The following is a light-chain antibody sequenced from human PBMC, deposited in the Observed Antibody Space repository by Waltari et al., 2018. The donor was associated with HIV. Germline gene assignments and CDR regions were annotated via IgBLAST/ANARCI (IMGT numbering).Light chain of an antibody. J-gene: IGLJ1*01. V-gene: IGLV1-40*01. CDR3: QSYDSSLSGNYV. CDR1: SSNIGAGYD. Sequence: QSVLTQPPSVSGAPGQRVTISCTGSSSNIGAGYDVHWYQQLPGTAPKLLSYVNSNRPSGVPDRFSVSKSGTSASLAITGLQAEDEADYSCQSYDSSLSGNYVFGTGTKVTVL. CDR2: VNS.